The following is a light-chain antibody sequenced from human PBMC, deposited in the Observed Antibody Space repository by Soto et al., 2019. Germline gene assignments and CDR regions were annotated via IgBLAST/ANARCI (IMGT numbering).Light chain of an antibody. V-gene: IGLV3-21*04. CDR2: YNS. Sequence: SYELTQPPSMSVAPGKTARIPCGEENIESKSVHWYQQKPGQAPVLVIYYNSDRPSGIPERFSGSKSGNTATLTISRVEAGDEADYYCQVWDGSSDHYVFGTGTKLTVL. CDR3: QVWDGSSDHYV. CDR1: NIESKS. J-gene: IGLJ1*01.